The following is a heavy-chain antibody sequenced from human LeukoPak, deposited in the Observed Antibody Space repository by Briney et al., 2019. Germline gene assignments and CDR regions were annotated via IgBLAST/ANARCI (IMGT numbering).Heavy chain of an antibody. Sequence: PSETLSLTCTVSGGSISSYYWSWIRQPAGKGLEWIGRIYTSGSTSYNPSLKSRVTMSVDTSKNQFSLKVSSVTAADTAVYYCARAQPSGIAALGYFDYWGQGTLVTVSS. D-gene: IGHD6-6*01. V-gene: IGHV4-4*07. CDR3: ARAQPSGIAALGYFDY. CDR2: IYTSGST. J-gene: IGHJ4*02. CDR1: GGSISSYY.